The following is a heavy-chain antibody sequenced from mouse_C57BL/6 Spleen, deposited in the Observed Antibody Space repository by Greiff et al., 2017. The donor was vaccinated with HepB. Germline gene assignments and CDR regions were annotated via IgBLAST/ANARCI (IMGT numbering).Heavy chain of an antibody. CDR3: AIPITTVVATDY. D-gene: IGHD1-1*01. V-gene: IGHV1-59*01. Sequence: VKLQQPGAELVRPGTSVKLSCKASGYTFTSYWMHWVKQRPGQGLEWIGVIDPSDSYTNYNQKFKGKATLTVDTSSSTAYMQLSSLTSEDSAVYYCAIPITTVVATDYWGQGTTLTVSS. CDR2: IDPSDSYT. J-gene: IGHJ2*01. CDR1: GYTFTSYW.